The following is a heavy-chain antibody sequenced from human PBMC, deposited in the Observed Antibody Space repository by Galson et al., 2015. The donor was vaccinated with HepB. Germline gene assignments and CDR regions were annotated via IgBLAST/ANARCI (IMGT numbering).Heavy chain of an antibody. CDR2: INQDGSEK. V-gene: IGHV3-7*03. CDR1: GFIFSTYW. Sequence: SLRLSCAASGFIFSTYWMSWVRQAPGKGLEWVATINQDGSEKYYVDSVKGRFTISRDNAKNSLYLQMNILRAEDTAVYYCARGGRSLIDYWVPGTLFPASS. J-gene: IGHJ4*02. D-gene: IGHD3-16*01. CDR3: ARGGRSLIDY.